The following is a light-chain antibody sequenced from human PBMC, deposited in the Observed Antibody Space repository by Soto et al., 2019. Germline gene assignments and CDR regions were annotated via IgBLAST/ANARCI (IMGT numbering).Light chain of an antibody. CDR1: QSISSY. Sequence: DIQMTQSPSSLSASVGDRVTITCRASQSISSYLYWYQQKPGKAPKLLIYGASSLHSGVPSRFGGSGSGTDFTLTISSLQTEDFATYFCKQSYSNPRTFGQGTK. J-gene: IGKJ1*01. CDR2: GAS. CDR3: KQSYSNPRT. V-gene: IGKV1-39*01.